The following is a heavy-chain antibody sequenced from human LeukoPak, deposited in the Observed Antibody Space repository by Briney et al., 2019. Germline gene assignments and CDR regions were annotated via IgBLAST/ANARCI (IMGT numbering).Heavy chain of an antibody. J-gene: IGHJ4*02. CDR2: ISYSGST. Sequence: SETLSLTCTVSGGSINSGSYYWSWIRQSPGKGLEWIGYISYSGSTYYNPSLKSQVTISVDTSKNQFSLKLNSVTAADTAVYYCARRWFGELLIDYWGQGTLVTVSS. D-gene: IGHD3-10*01. CDR3: ARRWFGELLIDY. V-gene: IGHV4-31*01. CDR1: GGSINSGSYY.